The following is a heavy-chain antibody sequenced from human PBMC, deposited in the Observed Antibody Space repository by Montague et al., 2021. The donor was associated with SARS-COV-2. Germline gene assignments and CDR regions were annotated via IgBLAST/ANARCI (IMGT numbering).Heavy chain of an antibody. CDR2: ITHSGNT. V-gene: IGHV4-4*02. D-gene: IGHD3-22*01. CDR3: ARAMIVVTRVAFDI. Sequence: SETLSLTCSVSGGSISTTNWWSWVRQPPGKGLEWIGEITHSGNTNYNSSVRSRVTISLDKSKNQFSLKLSSVTAADTAVYYCARAMIVVTRVAFDIWGRGTIVVVS. CDR1: GGSISTTNW. J-gene: IGHJ3*02.